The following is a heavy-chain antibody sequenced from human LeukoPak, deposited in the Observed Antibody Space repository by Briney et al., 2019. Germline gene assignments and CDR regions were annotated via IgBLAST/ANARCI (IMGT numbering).Heavy chain of an antibody. Sequence: ASVKVSCKASGGTFSSYAISWVRQAPGQGLGWMGIINPSGGSTSYAQKFQGRVTMTRDTSTSTVYMELSSLRSEDTAVYYCARDDYGFYYYYGMDVWGQGTTVTVSS. CDR2: INPSGGST. V-gene: IGHV1-46*01. D-gene: IGHD4-17*01. CDR1: GGTFSSYA. CDR3: ARDDYGFYYYYGMDV. J-gene: IGHJ6*02.